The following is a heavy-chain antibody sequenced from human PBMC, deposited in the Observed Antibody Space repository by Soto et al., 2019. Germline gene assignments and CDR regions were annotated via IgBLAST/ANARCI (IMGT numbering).Heavy chain of an antibody. CDR3: ARLPGITTSRRDY. CDR2: IYYSGST. Sequence: KTSETLSLTCSVSGGSISSPTYYWGWIRHPPGKGLEWIGSIYYSGSTYYSPSLKSRVTISVDTSKNQFSLKVSSVTAADTAVYYCARLPGITTSRRDYWGQGTLVTVSS. J-gene: IGHJ4*02. CDR1: GGSISSPTYY. V-gene: IGHV4-39*01. D-gene: IGHD1-1*01.